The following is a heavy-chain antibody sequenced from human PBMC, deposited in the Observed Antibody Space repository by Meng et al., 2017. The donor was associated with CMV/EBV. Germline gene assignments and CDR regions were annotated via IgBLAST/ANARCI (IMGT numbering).Heavy chain of an antibody. CDR1: GFTFSSYA. J-gene: IGHJ6*02. D-gene: IGHD3-3*01. Sequence: GESLKISCAASGFTFSSYAMHWVRQAPGKGLEWVSSISSSSSYIYYADSVKGRFTISRDNAKNSLYLQMNSLRAEDTAVYYCARDPRFPGVCGQGTTVTVSS. CDR3: ARDPRFPGV. V-gene: IGHV3-21*01. CDR2: ISSSSSYI.